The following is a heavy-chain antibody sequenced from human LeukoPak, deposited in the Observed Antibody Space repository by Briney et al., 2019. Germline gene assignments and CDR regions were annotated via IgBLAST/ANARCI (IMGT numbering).Heavy chain of an antibody. Sequence: SETLPLTCTVSGGSISSGGYYWSWIRQHPGKGLEWIGYIYYSGSTYYNPSLKSRVTISVDTSKNQFSLKLSSVTAADTAVYYCARDRGLDSPFDYWGQGTLVTVSS. CDR2: IYYSGST. D-gene: IGHD2-2*03. CDR3: ARDRGLDSPFDY. CDR1: GGSISSGGYY. J-gene: IGHJ4*02. V-gene: IGHV4-31*03.